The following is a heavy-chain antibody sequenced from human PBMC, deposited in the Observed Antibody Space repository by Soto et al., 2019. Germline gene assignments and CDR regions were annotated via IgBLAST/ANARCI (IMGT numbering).Heavy chain of an antibody. D-gene: IGHD2-21*02. J-gene: IGHJ3*01. Sequence: EVQLLESGGGLVQPGGSLRLSCAASGFTVNNYAMNWVRQAPGKGLEWVSGISGGGGSTYYADSVKGRFIISRDTSKNTLYLEMTSLRAEDTAVYYCAKGSIVVVTVIRPDDAFDVWGQGTTVTVSS. CDR1: GFTVNNYA. CDR2: ISGGGGST. V-gene: IGHV3-23*01. CDR3: AKGSIVVVTVIRPDDAFDV.